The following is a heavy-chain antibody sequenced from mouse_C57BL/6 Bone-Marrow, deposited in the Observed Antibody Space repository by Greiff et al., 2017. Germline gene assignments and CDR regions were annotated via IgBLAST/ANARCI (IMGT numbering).Heavy chain of an antibody. CDR3: ARRFEDYDVAWLAY. D-gene: IGHD2-4*01. CDR2: ISNGGGST. J-gene: IGHJ3*01. V-gene: IGHV5-12*01. CDR1: GFTFSDYY. Sequence: EVQGVESGGGLVQPGGSLKLSCAASGFTFSDYYMHWVRQTPEQSLEWIAYISNGGGSTYYPDTVKGRSTISRDNAKNTMYLQMSRLKSEDTAMYYCARRFEDYDVAWLAYRGQGALVTVSA.